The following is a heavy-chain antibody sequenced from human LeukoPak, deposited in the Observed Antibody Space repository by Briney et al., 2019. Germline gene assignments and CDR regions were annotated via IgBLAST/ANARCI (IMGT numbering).Heavy chain of an antibody. CDR2: ISYDGSNK. V-gene: IGHV3-30*04. Sequence: GGSLRLSCAASGFTFSSYAMHWVRQAPGKGLEWVAVISYDGSNKYYADSVKGRFTISRDNSKNTLYLQMNSLRAEDTAVYYCASPGMGWFDPWGQGTLVTVSS. CDR3: ASPGMGWFDP. CDR1: GFTFSSYA. J-gene: IGHJ5*02.